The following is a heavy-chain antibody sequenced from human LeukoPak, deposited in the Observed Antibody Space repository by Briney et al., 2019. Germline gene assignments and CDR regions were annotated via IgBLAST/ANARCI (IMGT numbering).Heavy chain of an antibody. CDR1: GFAFSTYW. V-gene: IGHV3-74*01. J-gene: IGHJ4*02. CDR3: ARGGKDSGSFQDFDY. CDR2: INSDGSST. D-gene: IGHD1-26*01. Sequence: PGGSLRLSCAASGFAFSTYWVHWVRQAPGKGLVWVSRINSDGSSTAYADSVKGRFTISRDNARNTLYLQMNSLGAEDTAVYYCARGGKDSGSFQDFDYWGQGTLVTVSS.